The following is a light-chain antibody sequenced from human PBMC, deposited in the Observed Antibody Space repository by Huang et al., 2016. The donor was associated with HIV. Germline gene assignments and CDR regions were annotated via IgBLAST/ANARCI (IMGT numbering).Light chain of an antibody. CDR2: GAS. Sequence: EIVMTQSPATLSVSPGERATLSCRASQSLSSTLAWYQQKPGQAPGLLMYGASTRATGFPARFSGSGSGTEFTLTISSLQSEDFAVYYCQDYSNWPYTFGQGTKLEIK. J-gene: IGKJ2*01. V-gene: IGKV3-15*01. CDR3: QDYSNWPYT. CDR1: QSLSST.